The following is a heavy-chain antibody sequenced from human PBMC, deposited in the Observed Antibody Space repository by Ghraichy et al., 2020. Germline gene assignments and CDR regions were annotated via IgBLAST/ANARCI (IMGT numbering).Heavy chain of an antibody. CDR1: GFTFSSYW. J-gene: IGHJ6*03. V-gene: IGHV3-7*03. Sequence: SCAASGFTFSSYWMSWVRQAPGKRLEWVANVKQDGSEKYYVDSVKGRFTISRDNAKNSLYLQMNSLRAEDTAVYYCARDAAVTIDYYYYMDVWGKGTTVTVSS. CDR3: ARDAAVTIDYYYYMDV. D-gene: IGHD4-17*01. CDR2: VKQDGSEK.